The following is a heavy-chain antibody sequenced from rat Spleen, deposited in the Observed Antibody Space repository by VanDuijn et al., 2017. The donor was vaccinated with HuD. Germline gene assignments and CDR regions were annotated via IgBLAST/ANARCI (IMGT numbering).Heavy chain of an antibody. J-gene: IGHJ2*01. CDR3: VRDRYFFEY. CDR2: LWGDGST. Sequence: QVQLKESGPGLVQPSQTLSLTCTVSGFSLTDYSVHWVRQPPGKGLEWMGGLWGDGSTDYNSVLKSRLSITRDTSKNQVFLKMNSLQTDDTGTYYCVRDRYFFEYWDQGVMVTVSS. CDR1: GFSLTDYS. V-gene: IGHV2-19*01.